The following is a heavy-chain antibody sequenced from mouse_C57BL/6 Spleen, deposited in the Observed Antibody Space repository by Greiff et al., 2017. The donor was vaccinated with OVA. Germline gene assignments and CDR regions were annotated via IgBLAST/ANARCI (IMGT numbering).Heavy chain of an antibody. CDR2: INPNYGTT. CDR1: GYSFTDYN. J-gene: IGHJ4*01. D-gene: IGHD1-1*01. CDR3: ATGYGSSRYYARDD. V-gene: IGHV1-39*01. Sequence: VQLKESGPELVKPGASVKISCKASGYSFTDYNMNWVKQSHGKSLEWIGVINPNYGTTSYNQKFKGKATLTVDQSSSTAYRQLNRLTSEDSAVYYCATGYGSSRYYARDDWGQRTSVTVSS.